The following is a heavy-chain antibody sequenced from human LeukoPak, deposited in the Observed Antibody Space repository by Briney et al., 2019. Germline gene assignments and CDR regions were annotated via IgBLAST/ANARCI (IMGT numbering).Heavy chain of an antibody. V-gene: IGHV3-30*02. CDR1: GFTFSSYE. CDR3: AREADWSFDY. D-gene: IGHD3-9*01. J-gene: IGHJ4*02. CDR2: IRYDGSNK. Sequence: GGSLRLSCAASGFTFSSYEMNWVRQAPGKGLEWVAFIRYDGSNKYYADSVKGRFTISRDNSKNTLYLQMNSLRAEDTAVYYCAREADWSFDYWGQGTLVTVSS.